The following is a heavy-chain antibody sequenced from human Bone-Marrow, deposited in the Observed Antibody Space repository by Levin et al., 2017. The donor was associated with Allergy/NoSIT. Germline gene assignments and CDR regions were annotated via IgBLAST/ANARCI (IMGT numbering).Heavy chain of an antibody. CDR1: GGSISSSSYY. J-gene: IGHJ4*02. D-gene: IGHD2-15*01. V-gene: IGHV4-39*02. CDR3: AREFCSGGSCYSGPVDY. Sequence: PSETLSLTCTVSGGSISSSSYYWGWIRQPPGKGLEWIGSIYYSGNTYYNPSLKSRVTISVDTSRNQFSLRLSSVTAADTALYYCAREFCSGGSCYSGPVDYWGQGTLVTVSS. CDR2: IYYSGNT.